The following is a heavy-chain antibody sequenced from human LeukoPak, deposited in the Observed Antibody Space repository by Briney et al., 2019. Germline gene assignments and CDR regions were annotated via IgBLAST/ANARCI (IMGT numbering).Heavy chain of an antibody. D-gene: IGHD3-16*02. CDR3: ARDGAPYDYVWGSYRYPDYFDY. Sequence: ASVKVSCKASGYTFTSYGISWVRHAPGQGLEWMGWISAYNGNTNYAQKLQGRVTMTTDTSTSTAYMELRSLRSDDTAVYYCARDGAPYDYVWGSYRYPDYFDYWGQGTLVTVSS. J-gene: IGHJ4*02. CDR1: GYTFTSYG. V-gene: IGHV1-18*01. CDR2: ISAYNGNT.